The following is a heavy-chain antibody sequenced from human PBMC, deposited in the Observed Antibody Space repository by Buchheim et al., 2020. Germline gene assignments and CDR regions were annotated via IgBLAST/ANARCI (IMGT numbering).Heavy chain of an antibody. CDR2: IYYSGST. CDR3: ARDFGWDYGDYGAFDY. V-gene: IGHV4-39*07. Sequence: QLQLPESGPGLVKPSETLSLTCTVSGGSISSSSYYWGWIRQPPGKGLEWIGSIYYSGSTYYNPSLKSRVTISVDTSKNQFSLKLSSVTAADTAVYYCARDFGWDYGDYGAFDYWGQGTL. CDR1: GGSISSSSYY. J-gene: IGHJ4*02. D-gene: IGHD4-17*01.